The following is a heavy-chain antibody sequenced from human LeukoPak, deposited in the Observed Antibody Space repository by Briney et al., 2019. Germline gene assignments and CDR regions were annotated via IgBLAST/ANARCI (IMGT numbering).Heavy chain of an antibody. V-gene: IGHV3-7*01. CDR3: ARENQGFDY. J-gene: IGHJ4*02. CDR2: IRQDGNDK. CDR1: GFTFSDYW. Sequence: PGGSLRLSCAASGFTFSDYWMSWVRQAPGKGLEWVANIRQDGNDKYYVDSVKGRFIISRDNTKNSLYLQMNSLSAEDTAVYYCARENQGFDYWGQGTLVTVSS.